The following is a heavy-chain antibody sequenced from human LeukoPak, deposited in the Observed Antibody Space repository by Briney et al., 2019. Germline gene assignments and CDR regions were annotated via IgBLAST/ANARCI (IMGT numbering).Heavy chain of an antibody. V-gene: IGHV4-4*07. D-gene: IGHD6-19*01. CDR3: ARGPTYSSGAYFDY. J-gene: IGHJ4*02. Sequence: PSETLSLTCTVSGGSISSHYWSWIRQPAGKGLEWIGRIYNSGSTNYNPPLKSRLTMSVDTSKNQFSLNLNSVIAADTALYYCARGPTYSSGAYFDYWGQGILVTVSS. CDR1: GGSISSHY. CDR2: IYNSGST.